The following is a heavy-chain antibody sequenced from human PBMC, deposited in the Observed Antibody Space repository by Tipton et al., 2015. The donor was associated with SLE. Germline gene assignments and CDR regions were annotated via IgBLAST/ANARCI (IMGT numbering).Heavy chain of an antibody. J-gene: IGHJ4*02. CDR2: ISSSSSYI. Sequence: SLRLSCAASGFTFSSYSMNWVRQAPGKGLEWVSSISSSSSYIYYADSVKGRFTISRDNAKNSLYLQMNSLRAEDMALYYCAKDRGGYSTGPFDYWGQGTLVTVSS. CDR3: AKDRGGYSTGPFDY. V-gene: IGHV3-21*04. CDR1: GFTFSSYS. D-gene: IGHD5-18*01.